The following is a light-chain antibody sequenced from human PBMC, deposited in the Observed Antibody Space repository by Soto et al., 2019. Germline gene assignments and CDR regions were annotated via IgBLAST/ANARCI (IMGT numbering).Light chain of an antibody. CDR1: QSIRSN. Sequence: IVMTQSPATLSVSPGERATLSCRASQSIRSNLAWYQQKSGQAPRLLIYGAYTRATGIPARFSGSGSGTDFTLTISSLQSEDFAVYYCQQYNNWPPTTFGQGTKVDIK. J-gene: IGKJ1*01. CDR2: GAY. CDR3: QQYNNWPPTT. V-gene: IGKV3-15*01.